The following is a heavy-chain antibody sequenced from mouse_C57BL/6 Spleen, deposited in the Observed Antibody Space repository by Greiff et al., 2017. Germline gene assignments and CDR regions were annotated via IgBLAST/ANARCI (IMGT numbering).Heavy chain of an antibody. V-gene: IGHV1-50*01. D-gene: IGHD2-1*01. CDR1: GYTFTSYW. J-gene: IGHJ2*01. Sequence: QVQLQQPGAELVKPGASVKLSCKASGYTFTSYWMQWVKQRPGQGLEWIGEIDPSDSYTNYNQKVKGKATLTVDTSSSTAYMQLSSLTSEDSAVYYCARGGGNPDYWGQGTTLTVSS. CDR2: IDPSDSYT. CDR3: ARGGGNPDY.